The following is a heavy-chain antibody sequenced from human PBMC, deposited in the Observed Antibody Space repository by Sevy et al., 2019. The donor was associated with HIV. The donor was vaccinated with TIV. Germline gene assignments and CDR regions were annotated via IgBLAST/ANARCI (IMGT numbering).Heavy chain of an antibody. CDR1: GDSVSSNSAA. CDR2: TYYRSKWYN. V-gene: IGHV6-1*01. J-gene: IGHJ6*02. CDR3: VRGEMYSSSDRYYYYYGMDV. D-gene: IGHD6-6*01. Sequence: KQSQTLSLTCAISGDSVSSNSAAWNWIRQSPSRGLEWLGRTYYRSKWYNDYAVSVKSRITINPDTSKNQFSLQLNSVTPEDTAVYYCVRGEMYSSSDRYYYYYGMDVWGQGTTVTVSS.